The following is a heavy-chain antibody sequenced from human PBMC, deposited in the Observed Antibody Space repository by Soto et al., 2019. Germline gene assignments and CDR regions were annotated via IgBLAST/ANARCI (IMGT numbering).Heavy chain of an antibody. Sequence: EVQLVESGGGVVRPGGSLRLSCTASGFTFDDFGMSWVRQAPRQGLEWVSGINWNGGSTGYADSVKGRFTMARDSDKNSLYLQMSSLGAGDAALYYCARDREDFFTYFVYWGQGFLVTVSS. V-gene: IGHV3-20*04. CDR1: GFTFDDFG. D-gene: IGHD3-10*01. J-gene: IGHJ4*02. CDR3: ARDREDFFTYFVY. CDR2: INWNGGST.